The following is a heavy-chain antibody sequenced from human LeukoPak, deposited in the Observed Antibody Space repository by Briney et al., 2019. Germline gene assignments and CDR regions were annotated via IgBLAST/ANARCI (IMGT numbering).Heavy chain of an antibody. CDR1: GYTFTSYA. J-gene: IGHJ3*02. V-gene: IGHV1-3*01. CDR3: ARDLYGDDAFDI. CDR2: INAGNGNT. D-gene: IGHD2/OR15-2a*01. Sequence: ASVTVSCTASGYTFTSYAMHWVRQAPGQRLEWMGWINAGNGNTKYSQKFQGRVTITRDTSASTAYMELSSLRSEDTAVYYCARDLYGDDAFDIWGQGTMVTVSS.